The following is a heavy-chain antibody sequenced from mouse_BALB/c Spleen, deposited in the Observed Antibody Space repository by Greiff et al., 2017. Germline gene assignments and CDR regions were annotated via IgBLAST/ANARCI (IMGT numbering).Heavy chain of an antibody. CDR2: IYPGSGST. CDR1: GYTFTSYW. J-gene: IGHJ1*01. D-gene: IGHD2-12*01. V-gene: IGHV1S22*01. CDR3: ASTRGYWYLDV. Sequence: LQQPGSELVRPGASVKLSCTASGYTFTSYWMHWVKQRHGQGLEWTGNIYPGSGSTNYAEKFKSKGTMTVDTSSSTAYMHLSSLTSEDSAVYYSASTRGYWYLDVWGAGTTVTVSS.